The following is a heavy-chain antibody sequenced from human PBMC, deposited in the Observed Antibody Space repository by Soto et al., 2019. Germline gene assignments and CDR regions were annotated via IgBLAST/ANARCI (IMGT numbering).Heavy chain of an antibody. CDR3: ARDPRSMTIFYYYYMDV. V-gene: IGHV3-7*01. CDR1: GFTFSSYW. CDR2: IKQDGSEK. D-gene: IGHD3-9*01. J-gene: IGHJ6*03. Sequence: PGGSLRLSCSASGFTFSSYWMSWVRQAPGKGLEWVANIKQDGSEKYYVDSVKGRFTISRDNAKNSLYLQMNSLRAEDTAVYYCARDPRSMTIFYYYYMDVWGKGTTVTVSS.